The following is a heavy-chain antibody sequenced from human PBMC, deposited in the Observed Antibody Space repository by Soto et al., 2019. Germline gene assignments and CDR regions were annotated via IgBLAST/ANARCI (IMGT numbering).Heavy chain of an antibody. CDR1: GYTFTSYG. D-gene: IGHD3-9*01. CDR2: ISAYNGNT. V-gene: IGHV1-18*01. CDR3: ARDHWSDYDILTGHYYYYYMDV. J-gene: IGHJ6*03. Sequence: ASVKVSCKASGYTFTSYGISWVRQAPGQGLEWMGWISAYNGNTNYAQKLQGRVTMTTDTSTSTAYMELRSLRSDDTAVYYCARDHWSDYDILTGHYYYYYMDVWGKGTTVTVSS.